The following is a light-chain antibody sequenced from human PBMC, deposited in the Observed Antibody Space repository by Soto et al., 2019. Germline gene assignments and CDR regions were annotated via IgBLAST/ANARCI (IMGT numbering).Light chain of an antibody. CDR1: QSVSNN. CDR2: DAS. V-gene: IGKV3-15*01. CDR3: QQYNYLPPWT. J-gene: IGKJ1*01. Sequence: ILMTQSPATLSVSPGERATLSCRASQSVSNNLAWYQQKPGQAPRLLIYDASTRATGIPARFSGSGSGTECTLTISVLQSEDFAVYCCQQYNYLPPWTFGQGTKVEIK.